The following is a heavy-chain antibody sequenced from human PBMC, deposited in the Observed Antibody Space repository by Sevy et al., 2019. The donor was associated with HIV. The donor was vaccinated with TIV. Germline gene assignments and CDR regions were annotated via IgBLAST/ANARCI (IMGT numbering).Heavy chain of an antibody. J-gene: IGHJ4*02. Sequence: ASVKVSCKASGYMFIAYFIHWVRQAPGQGLEWMGRINPNSGDTNSAQTFQGRVTMTRDTSINTVYMELSRLRSDDTAVYSCARVVYYDSTAYYFDYWGQGTLVTVSS. CDR1: GYMFIAYF. CDR2: INPNSGDT. D-gene: IGHD3-22*01. CDR3: ARVVYYDSTAYYFDY. V-gene: IGHV1-2*06.